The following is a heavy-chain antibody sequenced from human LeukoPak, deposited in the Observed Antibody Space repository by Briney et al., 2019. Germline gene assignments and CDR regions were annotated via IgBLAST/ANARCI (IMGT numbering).Heavy chain of an antibody. CDR3: AKPYERRQLVGVDY. CDR1: GFTFSSYA. V-gene: IGHV3-23*01. Sequence: PGGSLRLSCAASGFTFSSYAMSWVRQAPGKGLEGVSAISGSGGSTYYADSVKGRFTISRDNSKNTLYLQMNSLRAEDTAVYYCAKPYERRQLVGVDYWGQGTLVTVSS. J-gene: IGHJ4*02. D-gene: IGHD6-13*01. CDR2: ISGSGGST.